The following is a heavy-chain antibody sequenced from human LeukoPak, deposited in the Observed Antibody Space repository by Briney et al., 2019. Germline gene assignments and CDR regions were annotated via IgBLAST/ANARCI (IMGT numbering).Heavy chain of an antibody. J-gene: IGHJ4*02. CDR2: ISGGGGST. V-gene: IGHV3-23*01. CDR3: ASIESDIVVVDY. CDR1: DFTFSTYG. D-gene: IGHD2-2*01. Sequence: GGSLRLSCAASDFTFSTYGMSWVRQAPGKGLEWVSSISGGGGSTYYADSVKGRFTISRDNSKNTLYLQMNSLRAEDTAVYYCASIESDIVVVDYWGQGTLVTVSS.